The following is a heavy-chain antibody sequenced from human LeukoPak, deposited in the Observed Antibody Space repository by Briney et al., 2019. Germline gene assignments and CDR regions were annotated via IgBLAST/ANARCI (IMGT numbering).Heavy chain of an antibody. J-gene: IGHJ4*02. V-gene: IGHV3-48*01. CDR3: ARGGPLAWLLFDY. Sequence: PGGSLRLSCAASGFTFSIYNMNWVRQSPGKGLEWVSYISSSSDTMFYPDSVKGRFTISRDNSMNMLYLQMNSLRAEDTAVYYCARGGPLAWLLFDYWGQGTVVTVSS. D-gene: IGHD3/OR15-3a*01. CDR1: GFTFSIYN. CDR2: ISSSSDTM.